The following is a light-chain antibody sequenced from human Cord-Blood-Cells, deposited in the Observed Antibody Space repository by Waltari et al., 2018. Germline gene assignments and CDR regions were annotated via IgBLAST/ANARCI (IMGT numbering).Light chain of an antibody. CDR1: SGHSSYA. CDR2: LNSDGSH. V-gene: IGLV4-69*01. J-gene: IGLJ3*02. CDR3: QTWDTGIWV. Sequence: QLVLTQSPSASASLGASVKLTCTLSSGHSSYAIAWHQQQPEKGPRYLMKLNSDGSHSKGDGIPDRFSGSSSGAEHYLTISSLQSEDEADYYCQTWDTGIWVFGGGTKLTVL.